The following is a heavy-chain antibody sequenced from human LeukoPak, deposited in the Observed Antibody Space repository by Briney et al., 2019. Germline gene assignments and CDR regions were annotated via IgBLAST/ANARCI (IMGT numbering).Heavy chain of an antibody. CDR2: ISSSGSTI. V-gene: IGHV3-11*04. Sequence: PGGSLRLSCAASGFTFSDYYMSWIRQAPGKGLEWVSYISSSGSTIYYADSVKGRFTISRDNAKNSLYLQMNSLRAEDTAVYYCARRDSGYDNRAFDIWGQGTVVTVSS. CDR3: ARRDSGYDNRAFDI. D-gene: IGHD5-12*01. CDR1: GFTFSDYY. J-gene: IGHJ3*02.